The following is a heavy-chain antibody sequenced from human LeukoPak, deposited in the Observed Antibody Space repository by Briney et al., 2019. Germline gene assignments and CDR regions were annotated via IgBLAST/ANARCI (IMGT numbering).Heavy chain of an antibody. J-gene: IGHJ3*02. CDR3: ASTTPQSYYDSPQDRNAFDI. Sequence: PSETLSLTCAVYGCSFSGYYWSWIRQPPGKWLEWIGEINHSGSTNYNPSLKSRVTISVDTSNNQFSLKLSSVTAADTAVYYCASTTPQSYYDSPQDRNAFDIWGQGTMVTVSS. CDR2: INHSGST. D-gene: IGHD3-22*01. V-gene: IGHV4-34*01. CDR1: GCSFSGYY.